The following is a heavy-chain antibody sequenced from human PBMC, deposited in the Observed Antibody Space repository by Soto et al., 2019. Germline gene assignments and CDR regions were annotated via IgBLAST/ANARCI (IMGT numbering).Heavy chain of an antibody. CDR3: ARVMITFGGVIVTSMGAFDI. J-gene: IGHJ3*02. D-gene: IGHD3-16*02. CDR2: TYHDGGT. CDR1: GSSITSGTYS. V-gene: IGHV4-30-2*01. Sequence: SETLSLTCAVSGSSITSGTYSWGWIRQPPGKTLEWIGYTYHDGGTYYNPSLQSRVTLSVDGSKNQFSLKLTSVTAADTAVYYCARVMITFGGVIVTSMGAFDIWGQGTMVTVSS.